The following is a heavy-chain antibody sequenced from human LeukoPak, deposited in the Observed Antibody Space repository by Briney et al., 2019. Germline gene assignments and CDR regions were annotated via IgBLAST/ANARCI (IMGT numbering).Heavy chain of an antibody. CDR2: IYYSGST. J-gene: IGHJ4*02. Sequence: SETLSLTCAVSGGSFSTYYWSWIRQPPGKELEWIGYIYYSGSTAYNHSLKSRVTMSLDTSKNQFSLNLNSVTAADTAVYYCARAVITFGAAVAKGFDYWGKGTLVTASS. CDR1: GGSFSTYY. CDR3: ARAVITFGAAVAKGFDY. D-gene: IGHD3-16*01. V-gene: IGHV4-59*01.